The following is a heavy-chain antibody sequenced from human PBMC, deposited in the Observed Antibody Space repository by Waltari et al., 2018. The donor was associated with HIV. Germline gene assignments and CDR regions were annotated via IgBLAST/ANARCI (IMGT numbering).Heavy chain of an antibody. CDR2: ISGSRRST. CDR1: AFTFSTSA. Sequence: EVQLLESGGGLVQPGGSLRLSCAASAFTFSTSAMSWVRQAPGKGLGWVSVISGSRRSTYYADSVKGRFTISRDNPKNTLYLQMNSLRAEDTAVYYCAKDILNNSGVDYWGQGTLVTVSS. D-gene: IGHD6-19*01. V-gene: IGHV3-23*01. CDR3: AKDILNNSGVDY. J-gene: IGHJ4*02.